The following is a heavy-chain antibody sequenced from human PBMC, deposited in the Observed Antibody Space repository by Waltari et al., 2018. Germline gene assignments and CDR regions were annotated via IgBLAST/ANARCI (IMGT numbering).Heavy chain of an antibody. V-gene: IGHV4-59*13. CDR1: GGSMSNFY. D-gene: IGHD4-17*01. CDR2: ISHTGNT. J-gene: IGHJ6*03. Sequence: VQLQESGPGLVKPSETLSLTCTVSGGSMSNFYWSWIRQPPGKGTEWIGYISHTGNTNYNPSLKGRVIISVDTSKKQFSLKVSSLTAADTAVYYCARGDGDLDYDYYYMDVWGKGTTVTVSS. CDR3: ARGDGDLDYDYYYMDV.